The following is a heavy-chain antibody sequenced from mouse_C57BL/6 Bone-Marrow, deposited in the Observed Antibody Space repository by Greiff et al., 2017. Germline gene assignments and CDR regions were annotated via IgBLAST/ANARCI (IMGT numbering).Heavy chain of an antibody. J-gene: IGHJ2*01. CDR1: GFNIKDDY. CDR2: INPENGDT. Sequence: VQLQQSGAELVRPGASVKLSCTASGFNIKDDYMHWVKQRPEQGLEWIGWINPENGDTEYASKFQSKATITADTSSNTAYLQLSSLTSEDTAVYCCTFPYYYDYWGQGTTLTVSS. D-gene: IGHD1-1*01. V-gene: IGHV14-4*01. CDR3: TFPYYYDY.